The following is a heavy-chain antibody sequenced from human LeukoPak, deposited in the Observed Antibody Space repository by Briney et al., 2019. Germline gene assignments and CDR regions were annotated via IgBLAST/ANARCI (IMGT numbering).Heavy chain of an antibody. Sequence: SETLSLTCVVYGGSFGDYYWSWIRQPPGKGLEWIGEIDHSGITNYNPSLKSRVSISVDTSKNQFSLNLSSVTAADTAVYYCASGDGEGWHHYWGQGTLVTVST. J-gene: IGHJ4*02. V-gene: IGHV4-34*01. CDR3: ASGDGEGWHHY. CDR2: IDHSGIT. D-gene: IGHD3-10*01. CDR1: GGSFGDYY.